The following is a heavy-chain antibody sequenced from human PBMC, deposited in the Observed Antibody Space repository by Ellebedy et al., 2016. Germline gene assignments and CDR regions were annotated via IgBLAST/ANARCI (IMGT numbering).Heavy chain of an antibody. V-gene: IGHV1-69*13. D-gene: IGHD6-19*01. CDR1: GGTFSSYA. Sequence: SVKVSCXASGGTFSSYAISWVRQAPGQGLEWMGGIIPIFGTANYAQKFQGRVTITADESTSTAYMELSSLRSEDTAVYYCATRPGGWGAVAPFDYWGQGTLVTVSS. CDR2: IIPIFGTA. CDR3: ATRPGGWGAVAPFDY. J-gene: IGHJ4*02.